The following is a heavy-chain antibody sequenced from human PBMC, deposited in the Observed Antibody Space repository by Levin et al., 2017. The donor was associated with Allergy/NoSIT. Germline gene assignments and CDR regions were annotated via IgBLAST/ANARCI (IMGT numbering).Heavy chain of an antibody. V-gene: IGHV4-59*01. J-gene: IGHJ3*02. Sequence: SETLSLTCTVSGGSISSYYWSWIRQPPGKGLEWIGYIYYSGSTNYNPSLKSRVTISVDTSKNQFSLKLSSVTAADTAVYYCAREGSPPFYCSGGSCPTGAFDIWGQGTMVTVSS. CDR3: AREGSPPFYCSGGSCPTGAFDI. D-gene: IGHD2-15*01. CDR2: IYYSGST. CDR1: GGSISSYY.